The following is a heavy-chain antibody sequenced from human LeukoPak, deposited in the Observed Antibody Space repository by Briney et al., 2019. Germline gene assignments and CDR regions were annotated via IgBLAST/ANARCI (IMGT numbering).Heavy chain of an antibody. J-gene: IGHJ4*02. V-gene: IGHV4-39*01. CDR2: IYDSGNT. Sequence: NPSETLSLTCTVSGVSMSSSPYYWGWIRQPPGKGLEWIGTIYDSGNTNYNPSLRSRLTISVDTSRNQFSLKLRSVTAADTAVYYCARQGGSGSGSYTFDYWGQGTLVTVSS. D-gene: IGHD3-10*01. CDR1: GVSMSSSPYY. CDR3: ARQGGSGSGSYTFDY.